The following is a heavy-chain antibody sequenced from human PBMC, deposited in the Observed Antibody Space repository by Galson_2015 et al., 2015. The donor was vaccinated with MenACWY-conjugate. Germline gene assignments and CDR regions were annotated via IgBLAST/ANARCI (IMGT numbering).Heavy chain of an antibody. V-gene: IGHV4-39*01. D-gene: IGHD1-26*01. CDR2: INYSGRT. CDR3: ARRTPELNWFDY. CDR1: GASISSDNYY. Sequence: SETLSLTCTVSGASISSDNYYWTWVRQPPGRGLEWIASINYSGRTFYNPFLMSRVSISVDMSKSQYSLRLTSVTAADTAVYFCARRTPELNWFDYWGQGTLVTVSS. J-gene: IGHJ5*01.